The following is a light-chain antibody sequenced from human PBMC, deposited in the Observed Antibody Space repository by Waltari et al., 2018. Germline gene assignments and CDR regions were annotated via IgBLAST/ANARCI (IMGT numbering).Light chain of an antibody. J-gene: IGLJ2*01. Sequence: QSALTQPASVSGSPGQSITISCTETSSDVGGSHFVSWYQHHPGKAPKLMIYDVSKRPSGVSNRFSGSKSGNTASLTISGLQAEDESDYYCSSHTSSSTVVFGGGTKLTVL. CDR1: SSDVGGSHF. CDR3: SSHTSSSTVV. CDR2: DVS. V-gene: IGLV2-14*03.